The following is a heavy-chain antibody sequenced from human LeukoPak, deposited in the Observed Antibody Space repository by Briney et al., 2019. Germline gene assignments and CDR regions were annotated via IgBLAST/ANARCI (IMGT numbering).Heavy chain of an antibody. D-gene: IGHD6-6*01. V-gene: IGHV1-46*01. CDR3: ARVRDPLNFSSSLDFDP. J-gene: IGHJ5*02. CDR2: INPSGGST. Sequence: ASVKVSCKASGYTFTSYYMHWVRQAPGQGLEWMGIINPSGGSTSYAQKFQGRVTMTRDTSTSTVYMELSSLRSEDTAVYYCARVRDPLNFSSSLDFDPWGQGTLVTVSS. CDR1: GYTFTSYY.